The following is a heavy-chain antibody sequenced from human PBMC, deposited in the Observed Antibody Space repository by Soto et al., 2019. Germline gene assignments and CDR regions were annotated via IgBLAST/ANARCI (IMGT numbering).Heavy chain of an antibody. CDR1: GFPFSTYS. J-gene: IGHJ1*01. Sequence: PGVPLRLSCAASGFPFSTYSMNWVPHAPGKGLEWVSCVSSSSNYIVYAHSVRGRFTIPRDNAKNSMYMKMNRLRAEHTAVYYCERVHSYDSTASTLQHWGQGALVPVYS. D-gene: IGHD3-22*01. CDR2: VSSSSNYI. V-gene: IGHV3-21*01. CDR3: ERVHSYDSTASTLQH.